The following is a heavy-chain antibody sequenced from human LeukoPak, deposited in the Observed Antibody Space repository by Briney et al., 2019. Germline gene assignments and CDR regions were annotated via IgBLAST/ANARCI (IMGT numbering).Heavy chain of an antibody. D-gene: IGHD3-3*01. Sequence: GGSLRLSCAASGFTFSSYGMHWVRQAPGKGLEWVAVIWYDGGNKYYADSVKGRFTISRDNSKNTLYLQMNSLRAEDTAVYYCARAPYDLPRYGMDVWGQGTTVTVSS. CDR3: ARAPYDLPRYGMDV. J-gene: IGHJ6*02. V-gene: IGHV3-33*01. CDR1: GFTFSSYG. CDR2: IWYDGGNK.